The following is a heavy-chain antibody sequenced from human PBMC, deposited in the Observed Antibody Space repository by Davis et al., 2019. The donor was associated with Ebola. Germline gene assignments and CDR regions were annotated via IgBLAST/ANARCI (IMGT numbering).Heavy chain of an antibody. CDR2: ISYDGSNK. V-gene: IGHV3-30-3*01. D-gene: IGHD3-10*01. CDR1: GFTFSSYA. Sequence: GESLKISCAASGFTFSSYAMHWVRQAPGKGLEWVAVISYDGSNKYYADSVKGRFTISRDNAKNSLYLQMNSLRAEDTAVYYCARDRGSGDSGGFDYWGQGTLVTVSS. J-gene: IGHJ4*02. CDR3: ARDRGSGDSGGFDY.